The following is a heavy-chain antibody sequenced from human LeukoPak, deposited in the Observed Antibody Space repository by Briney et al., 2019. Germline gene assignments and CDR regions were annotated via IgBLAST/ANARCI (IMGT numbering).Heavy chain of an antibody. V-gene: IGHV1-2*02. CDR1: GYTFTGYY. J-gene: IGHJ5*02. CDR3: ARDRGPMVRGVISCWFDP. CDR2: INPNSGGT. Sequence: GASVKVSCKASGYTFTGYYMHWVRQAPGQGHERMGWINPNSGGTNYAQKFQGRVTMTRDTSISTAYMELSRLRCDDTAVYYCARDRGPMVRGVISCWFDPWGQGTLVTVSS. D-gene: IGHD3-10*01.